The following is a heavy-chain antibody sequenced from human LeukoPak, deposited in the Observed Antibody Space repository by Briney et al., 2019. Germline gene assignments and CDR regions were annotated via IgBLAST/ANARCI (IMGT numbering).Heavy chain of an antibody. Sequence: GGSLGLSCAASGFTFSSYSMNWVRQAPGKGLEWVSSINSSSRYIYYSDSVKGRFIISRDNAKNSLYLQMNSLRAEDTAVYYCEGDRGGYDSDYWGQGTLVTVSS. CDR3: EGDRGGYDSDY. J-gene: IGHJ4*02. CDR1: GFTFSSYS. V-gene: IGHV3-21*01. D-gene: IGHD5-12*01. CDR2: INSSSRYI.